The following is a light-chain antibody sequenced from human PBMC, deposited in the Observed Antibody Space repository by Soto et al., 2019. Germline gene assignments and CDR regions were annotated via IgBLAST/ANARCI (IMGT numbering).Light chain of an antibody. CDR3: SSYTSSSTYV. CDR2: DVS. J-gene: IGLJ1*01. V-gene: IGLV2-14*01. CDR1: SSDVGGYNY. Sequence: QSALTQPASVSGSPGQSITISCTGTSSDVGGYNYVSWYQQHPGKAPKLMIYDVSNRHSGVSNRFSGSKSGNTAYLTISRLQAEDEADYYCSSYTSSSTYVFGTGTKLTVL.